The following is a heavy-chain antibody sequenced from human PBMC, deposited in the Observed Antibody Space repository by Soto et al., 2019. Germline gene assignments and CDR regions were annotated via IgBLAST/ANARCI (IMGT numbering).Heavy chain of an antibody. D-gene: IGHD3-22*01. CDR1: GFTFSGYW. CDR3: AREAMIAYT. V-gene: IGHV3-74*01. J-gene: IGHJ5*02. CDR2: INDDGSDT. Sequence: GGSLRLSCAASGFTFSGYWMHWVRQVPGKGLVWVSHINDDGSDTTYADSVKGRFTISRDNAKNTLYLQMNSLRAEDTAVYYCAREAMIAYTWGQGTLVTVSS.